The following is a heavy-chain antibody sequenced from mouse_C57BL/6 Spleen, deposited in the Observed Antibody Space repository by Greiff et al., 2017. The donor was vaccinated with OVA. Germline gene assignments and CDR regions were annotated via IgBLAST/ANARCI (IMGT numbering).Heavy chain of an antibody. CDR1: GFTFSSYA. CDR2: ISSGGDYI. J-gene: IGHJ2*01. CDR3: TRDYDGDFYFDD. Sequence: DVQLVESGEGLVKPGGSLKLSCAASGFTFSSYAMSWVRQTPEKRLEWVAYISSGGDYIYYADTVKGRFTISRDNARNTLYLQMSSLKSEDTAMYYCTRDYDGDFYFDDWGQGTTLTVSS. D-gene: IGHD2-4*01. V-gene: IGHV5-9-1*02.